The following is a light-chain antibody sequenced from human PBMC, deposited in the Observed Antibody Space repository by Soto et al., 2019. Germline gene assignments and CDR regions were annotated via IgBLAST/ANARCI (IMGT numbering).Light chain of an antibody. CDR3: QQSYNSPTT. V-gene: IGKV1-39*01. Sequence: DIQMTQSTSSLSASVGDRVTITCRASQSISSYLNWYQQKPGKAPKLLIYAASSLQSGVPSRFSGSGSGTDFTLTITNLQPEDFATYSCQQSYNSPTTFGQGTRLEIK. J-gene: IGKJ5*01. CDR1: QSISSY. CDR2: AAS.